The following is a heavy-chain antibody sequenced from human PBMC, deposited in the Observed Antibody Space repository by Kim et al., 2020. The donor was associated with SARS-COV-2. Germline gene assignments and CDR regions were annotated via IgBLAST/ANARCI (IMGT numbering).Heavy chain of an antibody. Sequence: TLSLTCTVSGGSISSSSYYWSWIRQPAGKGLEWIGRIYTSGSTNYNPSLKSRVTISVDTSKNQFSLKLSSVTAADTAVYYCARGGNKYYYGSSGYYPYYYGMDVWGQGTPVTVSS. CDR2: IYTSGST. V-gene: IGHV4-61*02. J-gene: IGHJ6*02. CDR3: ARGGNKYYYGSSGYYPYYYGMDV. CDR1: GGSISSSSYY. D-gene: IGHD3-22*01.